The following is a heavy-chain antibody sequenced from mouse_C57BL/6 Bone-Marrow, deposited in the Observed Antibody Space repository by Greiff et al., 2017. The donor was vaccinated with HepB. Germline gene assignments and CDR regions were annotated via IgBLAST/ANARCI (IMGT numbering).Heavy chain of an antibody. J-gene: IGHJ3*01. CDR3: AREGFFFAWFAY. Sequence: DVMLVESGGGLVKPGGSLKLSCAASGFTFSSYAMSWVRQTPEKRLAWVATISDGGSYTYYPDNVKGRFTISRDNAKNNLYLQMSHLKSEDTAMYYCAREGFFFAWFAYWGQGTLVTVSA. CDR2: ISDGGSYT. V-gene: IGHV5-4*01. CDR1: GFTFSSYA.